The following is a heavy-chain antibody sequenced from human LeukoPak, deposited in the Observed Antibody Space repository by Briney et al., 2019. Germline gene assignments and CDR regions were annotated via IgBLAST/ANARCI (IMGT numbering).Heavy chain of an antibody. J-gene: IGHJ4*02. CDR2: IYTSGST. V-gene: IGHV4-61*02. Sequence: SETLSLTCTVSGGSISSGSYYWSWIRQPAGKGLEWIGRIYTSGSTNYNPSLKSRVTISVDTSKNQFSLQLSSMTAADTAVYYCARRGYYDSSGYYYMSHFDYWGQGTLVTVSS. CDR3: ARRGYYDSSGYYYMSHFDY. CDR1: GGSISSGSYY. D-gene: IGHD3-22*01.